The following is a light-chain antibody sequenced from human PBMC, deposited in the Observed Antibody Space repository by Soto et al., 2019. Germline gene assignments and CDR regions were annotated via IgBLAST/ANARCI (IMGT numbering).Light chain of an antibody. V-gene: IGLV2-14*01. CDR3: SSYTSSSTRV. J-gene: IGLJ3*02. CDR1: SSDVGGYNY. Sequence: QSALTQPASVSGSPGQSITISCTGTSSDVGGYNYVSWYQQHPGKAPKLMIYEVSNRPSGVSNRFSGSKSGKTASLTVFGLQAEDEADYYCSSYTSSSTRVFGGGTKVTVL. CDR2: EVS.